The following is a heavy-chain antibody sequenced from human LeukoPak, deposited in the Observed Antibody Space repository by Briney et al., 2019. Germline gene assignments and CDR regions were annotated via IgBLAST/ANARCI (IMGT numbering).Heavy chain of an antibody. D-gene: IGHD3-3*01. CDR3: AKDVPCYDFWSGYYTRWFDP. CDR2: ISGSGGST. Sequence: GGSLRLSCAASGFTFSSYAMSWVRQAPGKGLEWVSAISGSGGSTYYADSVKGRFTISRDNSKNTLYLQMNSLRAEDTAVYYCAKDVPCYDFWSGYYTRWFDPWGQGTLVTVSS. CDR1: GFTFSSYA. V-gene: IGHV3-23*01. J-gene: IGHJ5*02.